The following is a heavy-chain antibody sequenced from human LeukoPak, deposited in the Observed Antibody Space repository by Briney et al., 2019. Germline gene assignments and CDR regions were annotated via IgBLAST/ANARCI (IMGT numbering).Heavy chain of an antibody. Sequence: ASVTVSCTASGYTFTICGISCLREAPRQRLGWMRWISAYNGNTKNAQNIQSRVTMTTDTSTSTAYLELRSLSSEATAVSYFSSSIDSSGYYYQRTLDYWGQGTVVTVAS. V-gene: IGHV1-18*01. J-gene: IGHJ4*02. CDR2: ISAYNGNT. CDR1: GYTFTICG. CDR3: SSSIDSSGYYYQRTLDY. D-gene: IGHD3-22*01.